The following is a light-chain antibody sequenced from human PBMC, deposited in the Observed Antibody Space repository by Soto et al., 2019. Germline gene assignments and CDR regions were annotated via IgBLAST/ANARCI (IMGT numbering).Light chain of an antibody. J-gene: IGKJ1*01. CDR3: QQYNSYPWT. CDR2: KAS. V-gene: IGKV1-5*03. Sequence: DIQMTQSPSTLSASVGDRVTITCRASQSISTWLAWYQQKPGKAPKLLIYKASSLESGVPSRFSGSGSGTEFTLTMSSLQPDDFATYYCQQYNSYPWTFGQGTKVEIK. CDR1: QSISTW.